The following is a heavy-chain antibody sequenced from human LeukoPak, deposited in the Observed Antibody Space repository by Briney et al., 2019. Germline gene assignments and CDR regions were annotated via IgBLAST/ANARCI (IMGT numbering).Heavy chain of an antibody. CDR2: ISGSGGST. CDR1: GFTFSSYA. Sequence: GDSLRLSCAASGFTFSSYAMSWVHQAPGKGLEWVSAISGSGGSTYYADSVKGRFTISRDNSKNTLYLQMNSLRAEDTAVYYCAKDRYPDVGWLQTHYFDYWGQGTLVTVSS. CDR3: AKDRYPDVGWLQTHYFDY. J-gene: IGHJ4*02. D-gene: IGHD5-24*01. V-gene: IGHV3-23*01.